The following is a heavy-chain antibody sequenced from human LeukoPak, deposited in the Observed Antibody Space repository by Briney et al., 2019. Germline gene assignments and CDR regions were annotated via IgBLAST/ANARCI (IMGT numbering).Heavy chain of an antibody. CDR1: GYTFTAYY. D-gene: IGHD2-15*01. Sequence: ASVKVSCKASGYTFTAYYMHWVRQAPGQGLEWMGWINPNSGGTDYAQKFQGRVTMTRDTSISTAYMDLSSLTSDDTAVYYCARAAGAARYEIGYWGQGTLVTVS. J-gene: IGHJ4*02. CDR2: INPNSGGT. V-gene: IGHV1-2*02. CDR3: ARAAGAARYEIGY.